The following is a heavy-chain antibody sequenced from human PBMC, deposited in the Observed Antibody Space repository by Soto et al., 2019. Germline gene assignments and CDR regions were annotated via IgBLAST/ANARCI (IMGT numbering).Heavy chain of an antibody. V-gene: IGHV4-39*02. CDR2: IYYSGST. J-gene: IGHJ4*02. Sequence: SETLSLTCTVSGASISSSTYYWGWIRQSPGKVLEWIGSIYYSGSTYYNPSLKSRVIMSIDTSKNQFSLKLSSVTAADTAMYYCARGGPDTTHHHRLSGYGALYYFDYWGQGTLVTVSS. CDR1: GASISSSTYY. CDR3: ARGGPDTTHHHRLSGYGALYYFDY. D-gene: IGHD5-12*01.